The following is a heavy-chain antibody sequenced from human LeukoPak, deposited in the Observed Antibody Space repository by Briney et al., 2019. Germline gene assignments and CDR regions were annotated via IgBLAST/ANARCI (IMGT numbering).Heavy chain of an antibody. Sequence: GGSLRLSCAAFGVTFSSYDMTWVRQAPGKGLEWVSYISNSGNTIYYADSVKGRFTIARENSLYLQMNSLRAEDTAVYYCARSRSGTYYNADVWGKGTTVTISS. D-gene: IGHD3-10*01. J-gene: IGHJ6*04. CDR2: ISNSGNTI. V-gene: IGHV3-48*03. CDR1: GVTFSSYD. CDR3: ARSRSGTYYNADV.